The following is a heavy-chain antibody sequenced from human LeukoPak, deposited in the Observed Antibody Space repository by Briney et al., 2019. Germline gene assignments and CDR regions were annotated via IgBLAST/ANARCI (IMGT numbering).Heavy chain of an antibody. V-gene: IGHV3-74*01. CDR3: ARDFGVTNYHFDY. CDR2: IKGDERST. J-gene: IGHJ4*02. CDR1: GFTFSSYW. Sequence: PGGSLRLSCAASGFTFSSYWLHWVRQAPGKGLVWVSRIKGDERSTNYADSVKGRFTISRDNAKNTVYLEMNSLRAEDTAVYYCARDFGVTNYHFDYWGQGTLVTVSS. D-gene: IGHD3-16*01.